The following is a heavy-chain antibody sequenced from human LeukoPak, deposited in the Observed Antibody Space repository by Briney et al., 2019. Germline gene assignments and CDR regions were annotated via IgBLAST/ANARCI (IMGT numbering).Heavy chain of an antibody. Sequence: PGGSLRLSCAASGFTFSSYWMSWVRQAPGKGLEWVANIKQDGSEKYYVDSVKGRFTISRDNAENSLYLQMNSLRAEDTAVYYCARGGHYYDSSGYSDYWGQGTLVTVSS. CDR3: ARGGHYYDSSGYSDY. V-gene: IGHV3-7*01. CDR2: IKQDGSEK. CDR1: GFTFSSYW. J-gene: IGHJ4*02. D-gene: IGHD3-22*01.